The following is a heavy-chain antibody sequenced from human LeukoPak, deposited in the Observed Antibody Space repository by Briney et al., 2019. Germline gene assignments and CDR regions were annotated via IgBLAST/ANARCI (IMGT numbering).Heavy chain of an antibody. V-gene: IGHV3-23*01. CDR2: ISTSGDST. CDR1: EFTFSSYA. CDR3: AKEPAANYYDSSGYYDY. J-gene: IGHJ4*02. Sequence: GGSLRLSCAASEFTFSSYAMNWVRQAPGKGLEWVSAISTSGDSTYYADSVKGRFTISRDNSRNTLYLQMNSLRAEDTAVYYCAKEPAANYYDSSGYYDYWGQGTLVTVSS. D-gene: IGHD3-22*01.